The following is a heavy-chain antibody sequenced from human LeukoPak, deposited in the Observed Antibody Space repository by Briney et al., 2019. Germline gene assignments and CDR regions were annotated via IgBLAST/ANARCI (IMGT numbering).Heavy chain of an antibody. CDR2: ISGSGGST. Sequence: PGGSLRLSCAASGFTFSSYAMSWVRQAPGKGLEWVSAISGSGGSTYYADSVKGRLTISRDNSKNTLYLQMNSLRAEDTAVYYCAKDGDPYYYYGMDVWGQGTTVTVSS. J-gene: IGHJ6*02. CDR3: AKDGDPYYYYGMDV. CDR1: GFTFSSYA. V-gene: IGHV3-23*01. D-gene: IGHD4-17*01.